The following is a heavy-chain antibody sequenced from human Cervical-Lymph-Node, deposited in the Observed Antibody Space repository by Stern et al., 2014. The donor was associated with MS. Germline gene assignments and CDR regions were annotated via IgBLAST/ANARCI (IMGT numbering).Heavy chain of an antibody. CDR2: ISSSRGTI. Sequence: VQLVQSGGGLVQPGGSLRLSCAASGFTFSGYSLNWVRQAPGKGLEWVSYISSSRGTIYYADPLKGRVTLSRDNAKNSLHLQMNGLRDEDTAMYYCAREGVSLGGVDYWGQGTLVTVSS. CDR3: AREGVSLGGVDY. J-gene: IGHJ4*02. CDR1: GFTFSGYS. D-gene: IGHD3-16*01. V-gene: IGHV3-48*02.